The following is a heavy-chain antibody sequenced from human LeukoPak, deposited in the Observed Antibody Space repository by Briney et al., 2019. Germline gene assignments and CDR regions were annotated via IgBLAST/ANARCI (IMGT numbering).Heavy chain of an antibody. CDR2: IHYSGST. CDR1: GGSISSSSYY. J-gene: IGHJ5*02. V-gene: IGHV4-39*07. D-gene: IGHD2-21*02. CDR3: ARRPPVVTAILYNWFDP. Sequence: PSETLSLTCTVSGGSISSSSYYWAWIRQPPGKGLEWIGSIHYSGSTYYNPSLQSRVTISIDTSKNQFSLKLSSVTAADTAVYYCARRPPVVTAILYNWFDPWGQGTLVTVSS.